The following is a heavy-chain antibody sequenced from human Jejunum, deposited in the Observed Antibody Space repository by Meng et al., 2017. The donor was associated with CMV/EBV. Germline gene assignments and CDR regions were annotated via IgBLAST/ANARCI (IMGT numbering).Heavy chain of an antibody. CDR2: INHSGST. D-gene: IGHD2-2*01. V-gene: IGHV4-34*01. CDR1: GGSFCGYY. J-gene: IGHJ4*02. CDR3: ARMPSNTIDY. Sequence: SLACSVYGGSFCGYYWSWIRQPPGKGLEWIGEINHSGSTNYIPSLKSRVTMSVDTSKNQFSLKLSSVTAADTAVYYCARMPSNTIDYWGQGTLVTVSS.